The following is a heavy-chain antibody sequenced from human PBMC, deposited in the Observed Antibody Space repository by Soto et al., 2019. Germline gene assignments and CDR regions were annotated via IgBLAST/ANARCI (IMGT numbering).Heavy chain of an antibody. CDR2: ISGSGGST. D-gene: IGHD3-10*01. Sequence: PGGSLRLSCAASGFTFSSYAMSWVRQAPGKGLEWVSAISGSGGSTYYADSVKGRFTISRDNSKNTLYLQMNSLRAEDTAVYYCAKDSAYYYGSGSYYFNWGQGTLVTVSS. CDR3: AKDSAYYYGSGSYYFN. J-gene: IGHJ4*02. CDR1: GFTFSSYA. V-gene: IGHV3-23*01.